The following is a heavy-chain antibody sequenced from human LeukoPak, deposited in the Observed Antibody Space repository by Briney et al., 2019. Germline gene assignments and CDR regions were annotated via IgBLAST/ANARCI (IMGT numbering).Heavy chain of an antibody. D-gene: IGHD4-17*01. Sequence: ASVKVPCKASGGTFSSYAISWVRQAPGQGLEWMGGIIPIFGTANYAQKFQGRATITADESTSTAYMELSSLRSEDTAVYYCARVTYGDFNWFDPWGQGTLVTVSS. CDR3: ARVTYGDFNWFDP. V-gene: IGHV1-69*01. CDR2: IIPIFGTA. CDR1: GGTFSSYA. J-gene: IGHJ5*02.